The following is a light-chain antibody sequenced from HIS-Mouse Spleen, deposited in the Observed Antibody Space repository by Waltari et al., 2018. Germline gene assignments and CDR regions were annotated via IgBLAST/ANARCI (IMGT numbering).Light chain of an antibody. CDR2: WAS. J-gene: IGKJ5*01. Sequence: DIVMTQSPDSLAVSLGERATINCKSSQSVLYSSNNKNYLAWYQQKPGQPPKLLIYWASTRESGVPDRFSGSGYGTDFTLTISSLQAEDVAGYYCQQYYSTPITFGQGTRLEIK. CDR1: QSVLYSSNNKNY. CDR3: QQYYSTPIT. V-gene: IGKV4-1*01.